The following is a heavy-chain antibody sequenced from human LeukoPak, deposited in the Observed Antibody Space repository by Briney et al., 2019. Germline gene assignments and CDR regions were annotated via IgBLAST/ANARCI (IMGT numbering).Heavy chain of an antibody. J-gene: IGHJ4*02. CDR3: ARGAILTPRNFDY. CDR1: GGSFSGYY. V-gene: IGHV4-34*01. D-gene: IGHD3-9*01. Sequence: PSETLSLTCAVYGGSFSGYYWSWIRQPPGKGLEWIGEINHSGSTNYNPSLKSRVTISVDTSKNQFSLKLSSVTAADTAVYYCARGAILTPRNFDYWGQGTLVTVSS. CDR2: INHSGST.